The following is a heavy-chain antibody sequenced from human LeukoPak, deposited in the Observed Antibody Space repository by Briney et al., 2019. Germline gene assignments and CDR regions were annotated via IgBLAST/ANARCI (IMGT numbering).Heavy chain of an antibody. D-gene: IGHD6-6*01. Sequence: SQTLSLTCTVSGSISVGSYYWSWIRQPAGKGLEWIGRIYVSGSTNYNPSLESRVTMSVDTSKNQFSLQLTSLTAADTAVYYCAREGQQLVPPFDYWGQGTLVTVSS. CDR2: IYVSGST. CDR3: AREGQQLVPPFDY. J-gene: IGHJ4*02. V-gene: IGHV4-61*02. CDR1: GSISVGSYY.